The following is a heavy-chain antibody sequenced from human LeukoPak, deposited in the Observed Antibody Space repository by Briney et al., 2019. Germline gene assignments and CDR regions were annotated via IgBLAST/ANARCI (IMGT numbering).Heavy chain of an antibody. CDR2: IYPGDSDT. J-gene: IGHJ4*02. CDR1: GYSFTDYW. D-gene: IGHD6-19*01. V-gene: IGHV5-51*01. CDR3: ARLCSGWWGDY. Sequence: GGSLKISCKGSGYSFTDYWVGWVRQMPGKGLEWMGIIYPGDSDTRYSPSFQGQVTISADKSISTAYLHWSSLKASDTAMYYCARLCSGWWGDYWGQGTLVTVSS.